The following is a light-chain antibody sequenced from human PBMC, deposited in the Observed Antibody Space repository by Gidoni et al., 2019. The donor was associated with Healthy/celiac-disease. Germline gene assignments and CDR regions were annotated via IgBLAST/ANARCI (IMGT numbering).Light chain of an antibody. CDR1: ALLNQY. J-gene: IGLJ3*02. Sequence: SYDLPLPPSVSVSIGRTARITCSGDALLNQYAYWYQQKPGQAPVLVIYKDSERPSGIPERFSGSSSGTTVTLTISGVQAEDEADYYCQSDDSSGTYEVFGGGTKLTV. CDR2: KDS. V-gene: IGLV3-25*03. CDR3: QSDDSSGTYEV.